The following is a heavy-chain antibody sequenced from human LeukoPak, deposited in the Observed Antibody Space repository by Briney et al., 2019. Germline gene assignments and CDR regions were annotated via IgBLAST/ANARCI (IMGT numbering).Heavy chain of an antibody. Sequence: GASVKVSFKASGGTFSSYAISWVRQAPGQGIEWMGGIIPIFGTANYAQKFQGRVTITADESTSTAYMELSSLRSEDTAVYYCARPYSSSSYYYGMDVWSQGTTVTVSS. CDR1: GGTFSSYA. V-gene: IGHV1-69*13. D-gene: IGHD6-6*01. CDR3: ARPYSSSSYYYGMDV. J-gene: IGHJ6*02. CDR2: IIPIFGTA.